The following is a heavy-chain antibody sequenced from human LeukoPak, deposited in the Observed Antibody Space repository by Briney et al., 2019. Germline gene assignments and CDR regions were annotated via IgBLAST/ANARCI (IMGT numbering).Heavy chain of an antibody. J-gene: IGHJ4*02. D-gene: IGHD1-1*01. V-gene: IGHV3-53*01. CDR3: ARDTSRNDLDY. Sequence: GGSLRLSCAASGLTVSSNYMIWVRQAPGKGLEWVSVIYSGGSTYYADSVKGRFTISRDISKNTLYLQMNSLRAEDTAVYYCARDTSRNDLDYWGQGTLVTVSS. CDR1: GLTVSSNY. CDR2: IYSGGST.